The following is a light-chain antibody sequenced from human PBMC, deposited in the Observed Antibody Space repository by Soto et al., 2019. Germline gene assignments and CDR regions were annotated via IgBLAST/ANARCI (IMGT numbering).Light chain of an antibody. Sequence: LNQSPATLSLSKGESATLSCSADQSVSGWLGWYQQKLGRAPRLLIHDASTRASGVPARFSGSRSGTEFTLPISSLEPDDFVAYYCQQRGFWPPTFGQGTMVDIK. V-gene: IGKV3-11*01. CDR1: QSVSGW. CDR2: DAS. J-gene: IGKJ1*01. CDR3: QQRGFWPPT.